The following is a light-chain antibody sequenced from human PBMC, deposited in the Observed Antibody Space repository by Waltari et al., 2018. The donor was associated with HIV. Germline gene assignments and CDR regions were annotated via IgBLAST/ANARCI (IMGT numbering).Light chain of an antibody. Sequence: HSVLTQPPSASGTPGQTVIIYCSGTTSKIATNDVTWYQHFPGSAPKLLIYMNNYRPSGVPDRFAGSRSGTSASLTISGLQIEDEAQYYCATWDDSLNGVFGAGTRLTVL. CDR2: MNN. V-gene: IGLV1-44*01. CDR3: ATWDDSLNGV. J-gene: IGLJ3*02. CDR1: TSKIATND.